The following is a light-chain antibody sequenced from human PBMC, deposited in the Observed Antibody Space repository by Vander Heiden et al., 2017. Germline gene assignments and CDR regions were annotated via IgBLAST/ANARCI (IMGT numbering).Light chain of an antibody. V-gene: IGKV3-20*01. Sequence: EIVLTPSPGTLSLSPGERATLSCRASQSVSSSYLAWYQQKPGQAPRLLIYGASSRATGIPDRFSGSGSGTDFTLTISRLEPEDFAVYYCQQDCSSPRTFGQGTKVEIK. CDR3: QQDCSSPRT. CDR2: GAS. CDR1: QSVSSSY. J-gene: IGKJ1*01.